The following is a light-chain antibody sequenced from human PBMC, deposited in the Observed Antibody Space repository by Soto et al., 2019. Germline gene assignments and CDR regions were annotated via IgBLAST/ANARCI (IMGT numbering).Light chain of an antibody. CDR1: QSVSSSY. Sequence: EIVLTQSPGTLSLSPGERATLSCRASQSVSSSYLAWYQQKPGQAPRLLIYGASGRATGIPDRFSGSGSGTDFTLTISRLEPEDFAVYSCQQYGSSPLFTFGPGTNVDIK. CDR3: QQYGSSPLFT. V-gene: IGKV3-20*01. J-gene: IGKJ3*01. CDR2: GAS.